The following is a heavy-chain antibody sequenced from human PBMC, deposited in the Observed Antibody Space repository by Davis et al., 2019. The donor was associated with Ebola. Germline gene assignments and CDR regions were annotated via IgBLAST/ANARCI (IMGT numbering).Heavy chain of an antibody. J-gene: IGHJ5*02. Sequence: MPGGSLRLSCTVSGGSISSSSYYWGWIRQPPGKGLEWIGNIYYSGRTYYNPSLKSRVTISVDTSKNQFSLKLRSVTAADTAVYYCARPGTILGWFDPWGQGTLVTVSS. D-gene: IGHD3-3*01. CDR1: GGSISSSSYY. CDR3: ARPGTILGWFDP. V-gene: IGHV4-39*01. CDR2: IYYSGRT.